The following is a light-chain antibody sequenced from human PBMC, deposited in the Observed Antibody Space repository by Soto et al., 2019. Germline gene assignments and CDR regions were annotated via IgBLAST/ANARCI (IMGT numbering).Light chain of an antibody. Sequence: EMVLTQSPGTLSLSPGERATLSCRASQSVNNNYLAWYQQKPGQAPRLLIYGASSRATGIPYRFSGSGSGTDFTLTLSRLEPEDFAVYYCHQDGSSPRTFGQGTKVDSK. CDR3: HQDGSSPRT. CDR1: QSVNNNY. CDR2: GAS. J-gene: IGKJ1*01. V-gene: IGKV3-20*01.